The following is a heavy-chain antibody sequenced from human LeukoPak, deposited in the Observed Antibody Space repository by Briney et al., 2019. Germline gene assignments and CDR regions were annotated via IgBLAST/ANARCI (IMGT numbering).Heavy chain of an antibody. CDR2: IYYSGNS. Sequence: PSETLSLTCTVSGGSISTYYWSWIRQPPGKGLEWIGYIYYSGNSKYNPSLKSRVTISVDTSKNQFSLKLSSVTAADTAVYYCAGLGASGNGYLSWFDPWGQGTLVTVSS. D-gene: IGHD3-22*01. CDR3: AGLGASGNGYLSWFDP. CDR1: GGSISTYY. V-gene: IGHV4-59*01. J-gene: IGHJ5*02.